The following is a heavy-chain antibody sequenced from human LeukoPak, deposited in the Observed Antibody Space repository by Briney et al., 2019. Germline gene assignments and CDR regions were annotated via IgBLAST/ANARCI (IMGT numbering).Heavy chain of an antibody. D-gene: IGHD2-15*01. J-gene: IGHJ6*01. V-gene: IGHV3-48*03. Sequence: PGGSLRLSCAASGFTFSSYEMNWVRQAPGKGLEWVSYISSSGSTIYYADSVKGRFTISRDNAKNSLYLQMNSLRAEDTAVYYCARDGRRGCSGGSCYSDEPVFSYYYGMDVWGEGTRVSVS. CDR1: GFTFSSYE. CDR2: ISSSGSTI. CDR3: ARDGRRGCSGGSCYSDEPVFSYYYGMDV.